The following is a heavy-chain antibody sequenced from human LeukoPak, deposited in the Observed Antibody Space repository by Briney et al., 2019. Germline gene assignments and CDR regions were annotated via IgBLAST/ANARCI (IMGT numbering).Heavy chain of an antibody. V-gene: IGHV3-11*06. J-gene: IGHJ4*02. Sequence: PGGSLRLSCAASGFTFSDYYMSWIRQAPGKGLEWVSSISSSSSYIYYADSVKGRFTISRDNAKNSLYLQMNSLRAEDTAVYYCARILTYYYDSSGYYSDYWGQGTLVTVSS. CDR3: ARILTYYYDSSGYYSDY. CDR2: ISSSSSYI. D-gene: IGHD3-22*01. CDR1: GFTFSDYY.